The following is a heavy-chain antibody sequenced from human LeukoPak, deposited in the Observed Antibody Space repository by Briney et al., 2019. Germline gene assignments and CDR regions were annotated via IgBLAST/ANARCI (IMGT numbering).Heavy chain of an antibody. Sequence: PSETLSLTCTVSGGSISSYYWSWIRQPPGKGLEWIGYIYYSGSTNYNPSLKSRVTISVDTSKNQFSLKLSSVTAADTAVYYCARHGVVGSGWYDAFDIWGQGTMVTVSS. CDR1: GGSISSYY. J-gene: IGHJ3*02. CDR2: IYYSGST. V-gene: IGHV4-59*08. CDR3: ARHGVVGSGWYDAFDI. D-gene: IGHD6-19*01.